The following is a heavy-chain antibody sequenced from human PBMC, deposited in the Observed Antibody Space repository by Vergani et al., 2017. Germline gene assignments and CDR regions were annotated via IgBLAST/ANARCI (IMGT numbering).Heavy chain of an antibody. V-gene: IGHV3-33*01. D-gene: IGHD6-6*01. CDR3: ATGGSIAARPXSY. Sequence: QVQLVESGGGVVQPGRSLRLSCAASGFTFSSYGMHWVRQAPGKGLEWVAVIWYDGSNKYYADSVKGRFTISRDNSKNTLYLQMNSLRAEDTAVYYCATGGSIAARPXSYWGQGTLVTVSS. CDR2: IWYDGSNK. J-gene: IGHJ4*02. CDR1: GFTFSSYG.